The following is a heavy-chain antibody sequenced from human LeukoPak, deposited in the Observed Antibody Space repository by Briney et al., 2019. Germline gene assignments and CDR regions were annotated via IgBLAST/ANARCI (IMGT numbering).Heavy chain of an antibody. CDR1: GFTFSSYG. V-gene: IGHV3-23*01. D-gene: IGHD3-10*01. J-gene: IGHJ6*03. CDR2: IRGSGDST. CDR3: AKDGGDYYYNYYMDV. Sequence: PGRSLRLSCAASGFTFSSYGMNWVRQAPGKGLEWVSTIRGSGDSTYYADSVKGRFTVSRDNSKNTLYLQMNSLRAEDTAVYVCAKDGGDYYYNYYMDVWGKGTTVTIFS.